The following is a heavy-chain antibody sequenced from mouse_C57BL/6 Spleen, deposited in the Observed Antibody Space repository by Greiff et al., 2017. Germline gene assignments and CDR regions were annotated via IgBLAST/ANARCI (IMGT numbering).Heavy chain of an antibody. V-gene: IGHV1-52*01. D-gene: IGHD1-1*01. CDR3: AGATVVATGNWYFDV. CDR1: GYTFTSYW. CDR2: IDPSDSET. J-gene: IGHJ1*03. Sequence: QVQLQQPGAELVRPGSSVKLSCKASGYTFTSYWMHWVKQRPIQGLEWIGNIDPSDSETHYDQKFKDKATLTVDKSSSTAYMQLSSLTSEDSAVYYCAGATVVATGNWYFDVWGTGTTVTVSS.